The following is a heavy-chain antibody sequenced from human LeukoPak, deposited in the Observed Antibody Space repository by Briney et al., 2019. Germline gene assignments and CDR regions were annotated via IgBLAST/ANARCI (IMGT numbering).Heavy chain of an antibody. CDR3: ARTVARIGY. D-gene: IGHD4-23*01. CDR2: ISSSGNTI. J-gene: IGHJ4*02. CDR1: GCTFSSYE. V-gene: IGHV3-48*03. Sequence: GVPLRLSCAASGCTFSSYEMNWVRQAPGKGLEGVSHISSSGNTIYYTDSVKGRFTISRGNSKNLLYLQMNSLKAEDTAMYYCARTVARIGYWGQGTLVAVSS.